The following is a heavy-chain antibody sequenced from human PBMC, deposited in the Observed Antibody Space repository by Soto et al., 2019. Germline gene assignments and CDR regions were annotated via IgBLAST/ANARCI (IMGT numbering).Heavy chain of an antibody. J-gene: IGHJ6*02. D-gene: IGHD6-19*01. CDR2: ISAYNGNT. V-gene: IGHV1-18*04. CDR1: GYPFTSYG. CDR3: ARGGTMMGQWLALYDNGMDV. Sequence: GASVKVSCKASGYPFTSYGTSWVRQAPGQGLEWMGWISAYNGNTNYAQKLQGRVTMTTDTSTSTAYMELRSLRSDDTAVYYCARGGTMMGQWLALYDNGMDVWGQGTTVTVSS.